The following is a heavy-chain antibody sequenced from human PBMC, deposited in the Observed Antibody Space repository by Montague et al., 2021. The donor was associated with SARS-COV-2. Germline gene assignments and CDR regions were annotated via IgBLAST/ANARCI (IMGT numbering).Heavy chain of an antibody. D-gene: IGHD3-16*01. CDR1: GFTFATYT. V-gene: IGHV3-30-3*01. Sequence: SMRLSCSASGFTFATYTMHWVRQAPGKGLEWLAAISYDGGGKFYXDSVKGQFIISRDNSKDTLYLQMNSLGPEDTAMYYCARGGVGYEEDLGLDYWGQGTLVTVSS. CDR2: ISYDGGGK. CDR3: ARGGVGYEEDLGLDY. J-gene: IGHJ4*02.